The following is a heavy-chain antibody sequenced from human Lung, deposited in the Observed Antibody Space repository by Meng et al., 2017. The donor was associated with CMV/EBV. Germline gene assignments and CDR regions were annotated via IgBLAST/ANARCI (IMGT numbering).Heavy chain of an antibody. Sequence: GSLRLXXTVSGGSISSSSYYWGWIRQPPGKGLEWIGSIYYSGSTYYNPSLKSRVTISVDTSKNQFSLKLSSVTAADSAVYYCAREDYRLLFFDYWGQGTLVXVSS. CDR2: IYYSGST. CDR1: GGSISSSSYY. V-gene: IGHV4-39*02. D-gene: IGHD4/OR15-4a*01. J-gene: IGHJ4*02. CDR3: AREDYRLLFFDY.